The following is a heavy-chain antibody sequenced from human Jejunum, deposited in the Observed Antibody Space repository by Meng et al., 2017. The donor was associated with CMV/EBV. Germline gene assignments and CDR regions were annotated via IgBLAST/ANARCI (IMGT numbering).Heavy chain of an antibody. Sequence: QLQGSGPDLVKPPETLSLTCTVSGGSITNYHWTWIRQPSGKGLEWIGRIYSSGSTKTNPSLRSRVTMSVATSNNQFSLKLSSVTAADTAVYYCAREFDSNENYGRWFESWGQGNLVTVSS. J-gene: IGHJ5*01. D-gene: IGHD4-11*01. CDR3: AREFDSNENYGRWFES. CDR1: GGSITNYH. V-gene: IGHV4-4*07. CDR2: IYSSGST.